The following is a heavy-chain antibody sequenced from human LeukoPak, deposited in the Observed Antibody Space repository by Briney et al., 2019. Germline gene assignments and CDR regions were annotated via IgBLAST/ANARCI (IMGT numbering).Heavy chain of an antibody. V-gene: IGHV4-4*02. CDR1: GGSISSSNW. Sequence: SETLSLTCAVSGGSISSSNWWSWVRQPPGKGLEWIGEIYHSGSTNYNPSLKSRVTISVDKSKNQSSLKLSSVTAADTAGYYCARDVYYYDSSGRYYFDYWGQGTLVTVSS. J-gene: IGHJ4*02. CDR3: ARDVYYYDSSGRYYFDY. D-gene: IGHD3-22*01. CDR2: IYHSGST.